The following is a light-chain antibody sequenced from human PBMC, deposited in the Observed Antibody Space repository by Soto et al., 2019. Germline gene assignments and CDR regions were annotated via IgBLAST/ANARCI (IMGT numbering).Light chain of an antibody. CDR3: ETWDSNTRV. CDR1: SGHSSYI. Sequence: QSVLTQSSSASASLGSSVKLTCTLSSGHSSYIIAWHQQQPGKAPRYLMKLEGSGSYNKGSGVPDRFSGSSSGADRYLTISNLQFEDEADYYCETWDSNTRVFGTGTKLTAL. V-gene: IGLV4-60*02. CDR2: LEGSGSY. J-gene: IGLJ1*01.